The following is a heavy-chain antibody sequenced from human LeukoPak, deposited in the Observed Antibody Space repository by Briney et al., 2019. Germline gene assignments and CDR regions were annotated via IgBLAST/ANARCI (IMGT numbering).Heavy chain of an antibody. CDR1: GYSISSGYY. V-gene: IGHV4-38-2*02. CDR3: GRVPFPNYQLLL. CDR2: IYHSGST. Sequence: SETLSLTCTVSGYSISSGYYWGWIRQPPGKGLEWIGSIYHSGSTYYNPPLKSRVTISVDTSKNQFSLKLSSVTAADTAVYYWGRVPFPNYQLLLWGQETLVTVPS. J-gene: IGHJ4*02. D-gene: IGHD2-2*01.